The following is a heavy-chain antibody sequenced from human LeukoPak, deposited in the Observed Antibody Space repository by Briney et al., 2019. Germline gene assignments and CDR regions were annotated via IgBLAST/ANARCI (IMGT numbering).Heavy chain of an antibody. D-gene: IGHD3-22*01. CDR2: ISHSGNT. CDR1: GGSISSAPYY. Sequence: PSQPLSLTCTVSGGSISSAPYYWSWIRQRPGKGLEWMGYISHSGNTYYNPSLKSRLNISADTSRNQFSLKLRSVTAADTALYFCAREGYYYDSSGPIDYWGQGTRVTVSS. V-gene: IGHV4-31*03. J-gene: IGHJ4*02. CDR3: AREGYYYDSSGPIDY.